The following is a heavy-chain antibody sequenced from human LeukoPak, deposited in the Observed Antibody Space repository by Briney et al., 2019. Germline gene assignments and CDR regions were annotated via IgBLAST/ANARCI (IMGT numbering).Heavy chain of an antibody. CDR2: ISSSGSTI. CDR1: GFTFSDYY. CDR3: ARVQITFGGVITPFDY. Sequence: GGSLRLSCAASGFTFSDYYMSWIRQAPGKGLEWVSYISSSGSTIYYADSVKGRFTISRDNAKNSLYLQMNSLRAEDTAVYYCARVQITFGGVITPFDYWGQGTLVTVSS. D-gene: IGHD3-16*02. J-gene: IGHJ4*02. V-gene: IGHV3-11*01.